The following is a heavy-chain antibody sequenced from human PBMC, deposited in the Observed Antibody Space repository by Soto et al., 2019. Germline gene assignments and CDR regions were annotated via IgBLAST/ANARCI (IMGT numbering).Heavy chain of an antibody. V-gene: IGHV3-33*01. D-gene: IGHD2-2*01. Sequence: QVQLVESGGGVVQPGRSLRLSCAASGFTFSSYGMHWVRQAPGKGLEWVAVIWYDGSNKYYADSVKGRFTISRDNSKNKLYLQMNSLRAEDTAVYYCARATPYCSSTSCLVDYWGQGTLVTVSS. J-gene: IGHJ4*02. CDR2: IWYDGSNK. CDR1: GFTFSSYG. CDR3: ARATPYCSSTSCLVDY.